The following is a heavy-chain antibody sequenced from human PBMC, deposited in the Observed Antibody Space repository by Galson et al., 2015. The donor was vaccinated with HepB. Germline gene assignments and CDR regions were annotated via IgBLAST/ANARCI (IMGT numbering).Heavy chain of an antibody. J-gene: IGHJ4*02. CDR1: GFTFSDYY. D-gene: IGHD1-26*01. V-gene: IGHV3-11*05. CDR3: ARAVGGSYPFDY. Sequence: SLRLSCAASGFTFSDYYMSWIRQAPGKGLEWVSYISSSSSYTNYADSVKGRFTISRDNAKNSLYLQMNSLRAEDTAVYYCARAVGGSYPFDYWGQGTLVTVSS. CDR2: ISSSSSYT.